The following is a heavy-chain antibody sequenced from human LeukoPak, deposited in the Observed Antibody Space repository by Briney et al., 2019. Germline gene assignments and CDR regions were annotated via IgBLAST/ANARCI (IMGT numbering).Heavy chain of an antibody. V-gene: IGHV4-30-4*08. Sequence: PSETLSLTCIVSGGSTSGGNYYWGWIRRPPGKGLEWIGYIYYSGSTYYNPSLKSRVTISVDTSKNQFSLKLSSVTAADTAVYYCAREDGSGINYYYGMDVWGQGTTVTVSS. J-gene: IGHJ6*02. D-gene: IGHD3-10*01. CDR2: IYYSGST. CDR3: AREDGSGINYYYGMDV. CDR1: GGSTSGGNYY.